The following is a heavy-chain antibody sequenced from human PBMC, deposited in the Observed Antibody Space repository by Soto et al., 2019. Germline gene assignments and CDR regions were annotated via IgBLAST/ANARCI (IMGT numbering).Heavy chain of an antibody. CDR3: AKIRGGVGSA. CDR1: GYTFTSYA. J-gene: IGHJ5*02. D-gene: IGHD3-10*01. V-gene: IGHV1-3*01. Sequence: GASVKXSCKASGYTFTSYAMHWVRQAPGQGLEWMGGINAGNGKTTYAQKFQGRVTITADESRSTVYMELNNLRSEDTAVYFCAKIRGGVGSAWGQGTLVTVSS. CDR2: INAGNGKT.